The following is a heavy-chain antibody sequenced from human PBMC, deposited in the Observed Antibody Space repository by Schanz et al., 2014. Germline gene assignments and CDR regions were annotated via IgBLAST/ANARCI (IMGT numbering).Heavy chain of an antibody. Sequence: EVQLVESGGGLVQPGGSLRLSCAASGFTFSSYWMHWVRQVPGKGLVWVSALSEGGGGTHYADSVRGRFTISRDNSKNTLYLQMKSLRAEDTAVYYCAKGRFGELSAFDIWGQGTMVTVSS. CDR1: GFTFSSYW. V-gene: IGHV3-23*04. CDR2: LSEGGGGT. CDR3: AKGRFGELSAFDI. D-gene: IGHD3-10*01. J-gene: IGHJ3*02.